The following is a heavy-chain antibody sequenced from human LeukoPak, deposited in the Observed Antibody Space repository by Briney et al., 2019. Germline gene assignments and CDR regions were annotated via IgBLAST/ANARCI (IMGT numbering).Heavy chain of an antibody. J-gene: IGHJ4*02. CDR1: GFTFSSYS. Sequence: PGGSLRLSCAASGFTFSSYSMNWVRQAPGKGLEWVSSISSSSSYTYYADSVKGRFTIPRDNAKNSLYLQMNSLRAEDTAVYYCARDRPYDFWSGYYTNDYFDYWGQGTLVTVSS. CDR3: ARDRPYDFWSGYYTNDYFDY. V-gene: IGHV3-21*01. CDR2: ISSSSSYT. D-gene: IGHD3-3*01.